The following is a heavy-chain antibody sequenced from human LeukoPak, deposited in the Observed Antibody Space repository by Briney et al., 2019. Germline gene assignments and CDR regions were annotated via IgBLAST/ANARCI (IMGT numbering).Heavy chain of an antibody. CDR2: ISGDTGNT. V-gene: IGHV1-18*01. J-gene: IGHJ4*02. CDR3: ARDDSSLSDY. D-gene: IGHD6-13*01. Sequence: VASVKVSCKASGYIFFSFGISGVRQAPGQGLEWMGWISGDTGNTNYAQKLQGRVTMTTDTSTSTAYMELRSLRSDDTAVYYCARDDSSLSDYWGQGTLVTVSS. CDR1: GYIFFSFG.